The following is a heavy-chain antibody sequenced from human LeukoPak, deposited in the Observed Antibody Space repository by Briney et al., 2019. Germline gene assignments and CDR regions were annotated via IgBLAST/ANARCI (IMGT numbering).Heavy chain of an antibody. CDR1: GYRFTSYW. CDR3: ARQEVSSGYYSYYFDY. Sequence: GGSLQISCKGSGYRFTSYWVGWVRQMPGKGLEWMGIIYPGDSDTRYSPSFQGQVTISAAKSISTAYLQWSSLKASDTAMYYCARQEVSSGYYSYYFDYWGQGTLVTVSS. D-gene: IGHD3-22*01. J-gene: IGHJ4*02. CDR2: IYPGDSDT. V-gene: IGHV5-51*01.